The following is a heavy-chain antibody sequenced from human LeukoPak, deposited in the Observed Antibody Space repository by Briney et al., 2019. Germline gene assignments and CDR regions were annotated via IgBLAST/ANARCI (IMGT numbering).Heavy chain of an antibody. CDR2: ISYDGSNK. V-gene: IGHV3-30-3*01. CDR3: ARGGYYDSSGYSFGNDAFDI. D-gene: IGHD3-22*01. Sequence: GGSLRLSCAASGFTFSSYAMHWVRQAPGKGLEWVAVISYDGSNKYYADSVKGRFTISRDNSKNTLYLQMNSLRAEDTAVYYCARGGYYDSSGYSFGNDAFDIWGQGTMVTXSS. CDR1: GFTFSSYA. J-gene: IGHJ3*02.